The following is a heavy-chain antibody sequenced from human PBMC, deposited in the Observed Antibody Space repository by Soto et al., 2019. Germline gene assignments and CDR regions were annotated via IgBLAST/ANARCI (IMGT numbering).Heavy chain of an antibody. Sequence: SGGSLRLSCAASGFTFSSYGMHWVRQAPGKGLEWVAVISYDGSNKYYADSVKGRFTISRDNSKNTLYLQMNSLRAEDTAVYYCAKDESAAQINYYYYGMDVWGQGTTVTVSS. CDR2: ISYDGSNK. CDR1: GFTFSSYG. D-gene: IGHD6-13*01. J-gene: IGHJ6*02. CDR3: AKDESAAQINYYYYGMDV. V-gene: IGHV3-30*18.